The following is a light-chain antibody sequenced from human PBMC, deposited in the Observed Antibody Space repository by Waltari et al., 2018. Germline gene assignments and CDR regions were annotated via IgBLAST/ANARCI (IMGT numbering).Light chain of an antibody. Sequence: ESVLTQSPGTLSLSPGARATLSCRASQSVSSGYLAWYQQRPGKAPRLLIFGASTRATGVPDRFSGSGSGTDLTLTISGLEPEDSAVYYCQHYASSPWTFGQGTKVEIK. CDR1: QSVSSGY. V-gene: IGKV3-20*01. J-gene: IGKJ1*01. CDR3: QHYASSPWT. CDR2: GAS.